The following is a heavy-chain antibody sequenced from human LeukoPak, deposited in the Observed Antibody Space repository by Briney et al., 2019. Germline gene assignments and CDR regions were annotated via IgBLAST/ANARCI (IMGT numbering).Heavy chain of an antibody. V-gene: IGHV1-69*13. CDR1: GGSFSTHA. D-gene: IGHD2-21*02. J-gene: IGHJ6*03. Sequence: SVKVSRKAAGGSFSTHAIIWVRQAPGQGLEWMGGIIPVLGTTNSAQRFQDRLSLTADESTGTASMGLTSLRPEDSAVYYCGASTVTVTYYYMAVWGKGTTITVSS. CDR3: GASTVTVTYYYMAV. CDR2: IIPVLGTT.